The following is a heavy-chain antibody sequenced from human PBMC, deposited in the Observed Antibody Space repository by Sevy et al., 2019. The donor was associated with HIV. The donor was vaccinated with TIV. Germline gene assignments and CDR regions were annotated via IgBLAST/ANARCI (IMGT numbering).Heavy chain of an antibody. CDR2: VSYDGVDK. J-gene: IGHJ4*02. D-gene: IGHD2-15*01. CDR3: AKDMVDCSGGTCYSGAVSPFES. Sequence: GGSLRLSCAASGFIFNNYDMYWIRQAPGKGLEWVATVSYDGVDKDYADIVKGRFTISRDSSRSMLYLQMSSLRPEDTGVYFCAKDMVDCSGGTCYSGAVSPFESWGQGTLVTVSS. V-gene: IGHV3-30*18. CDR1: GFIFNNYD.